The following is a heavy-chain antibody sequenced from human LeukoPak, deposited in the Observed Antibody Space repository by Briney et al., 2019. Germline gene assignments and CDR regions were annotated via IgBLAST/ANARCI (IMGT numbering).Heavy chain of an antibody. Sequence: GGSLRLSCAASGFTFSSHWMNWVRQAPGKGLEWVSYISSSGSTIYYADSVKGRFTISRDNAKNSLYLQMNSLRAEDTAVYYCARGDSGSYYLDYWGRGTLVTVSS. J-gene: IGHJ4*02. CDR3: ARGDSGSYYLDY. V-gene: IGHV3-48*04. D-gene: IGHD1-26*01. CDR1: GFTFSSHW. CDR2: ISSSGSTI.